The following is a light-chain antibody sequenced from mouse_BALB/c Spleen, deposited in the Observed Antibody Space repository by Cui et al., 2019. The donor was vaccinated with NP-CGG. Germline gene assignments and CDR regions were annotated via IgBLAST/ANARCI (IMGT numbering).Light chain of an antibody. Sequence: QAVVTQESALTTSPGEKVKLSCRSITCAVTTTNYANLVQEKPDHLFTGLIGGTNNRAPGVPARFSGSLIGDQAALTITGAQTEDEAIYFCALWYSNHWVFGGGTKLTVL. CDR2: GTN. J-gene: IGLJ1*01. V-gene: IGLV1*01. CDR1: TCAVTTTNY. CDR3: ALWYSNHWV.